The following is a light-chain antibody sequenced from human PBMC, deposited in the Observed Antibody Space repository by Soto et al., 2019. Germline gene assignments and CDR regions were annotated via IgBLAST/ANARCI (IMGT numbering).Light chain of an antibody. CDR1: QTVFSTSTNKNY. CDR3: QQYSSAPHT. Sequence: DIVMTQSPDSLAVSLGERATINCKSSQTVFSTSTNKNYLAWYQQKSGQPPKLLIYWASSREFGVPDRFSGSGSGTDFTLTINSQQAEDVAVYFCQQYSSAPHTFGQGTRLEIK. CDR2: WAS. J-gene: IGKJ5*01. V-gene: IGKV4-1*01.